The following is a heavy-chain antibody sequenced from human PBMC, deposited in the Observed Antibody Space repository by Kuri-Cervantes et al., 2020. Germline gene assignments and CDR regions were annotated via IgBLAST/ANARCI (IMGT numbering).Heavy chain of an antibody. CDR2: IYTSGST. Sequence: SETLSLTCTVSGGSISSYYWSWIRQPAGKGLEWIGRIYTSGSTNYNPSLKSRVTISVDTSKNQFSLKLSSVTAADTAVYYCARGALGYYYDSSGSWYFDLWGRGTLVPFSS. J-gene: IGHJ2*01. CDR3: ARGALGYYYDSSGSWYFDL. D-gene: IGHD3-22*01. V-gene: IGHV4-4*07. CDR1: GGSISSYY.